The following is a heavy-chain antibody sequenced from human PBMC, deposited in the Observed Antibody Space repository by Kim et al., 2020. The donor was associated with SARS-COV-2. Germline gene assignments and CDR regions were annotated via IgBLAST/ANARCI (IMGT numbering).Heavy chain of an antibody. CDR3: AKKFYYGSGKSYGMDL. Sequence: GGSLRLSCAASGFTFSSHGMRWVRQAPGKGLEWVSLISSSGSDKRYADSVRGRFSISRDNSQDTLYLQMNSLRAEDTAVYYCAKKFYYGSGKSYGMDLWGQGTTVTV. D-gene: IGHD3-10*01. CDR1: GFTFSSHG. CDR2: ISSSGSDK. J-gene: IGHJ6*02. V-gene: IGHV3-23*01.